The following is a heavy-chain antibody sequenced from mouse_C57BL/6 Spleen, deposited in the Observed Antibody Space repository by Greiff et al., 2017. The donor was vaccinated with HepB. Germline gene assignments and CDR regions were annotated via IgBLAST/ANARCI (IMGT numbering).Heavy chain of an antibody. V-gene: IGHV1-52*01. D-gene: IGHD4-1*01. CDR3: ASLTGTRFGY. CDR1: GYTFTSYW. CDR2: IDPSDSET. Sequence: QVQLQQPGAELVRPGSSVKLSCKASGYTFTSYWMHWVKQRPIQGLEWIGNIDPSDSETHYNQKFKDKATLTVDKSSSTAYMQLRSLTSEDSAVYYCASLTGTRFGYWGQGTTLTVSS. J-gene: IGHJ2*01.